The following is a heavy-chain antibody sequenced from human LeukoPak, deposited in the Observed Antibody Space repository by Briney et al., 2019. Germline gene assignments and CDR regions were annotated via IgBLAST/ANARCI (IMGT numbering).Heavy chain of an antibody. V-gene: IGHV4-61*02. CDR3: ARSGANIYSLDV. CDR1: GGSISSGSYY. D-gene: IGHD2-8*01. Sequence: SETLSLTCTVSGGSISSGSYYWSWIRQPAGKGLEWIGRIYTSGSTNYNPSLKSRVTISVDTSKNQFSLHLSSVTAADTAIYYCARSGANIYSLDVWGQGTTVTVSS. CDR2: IYTSGST. J-gene: IGHJ6*02.